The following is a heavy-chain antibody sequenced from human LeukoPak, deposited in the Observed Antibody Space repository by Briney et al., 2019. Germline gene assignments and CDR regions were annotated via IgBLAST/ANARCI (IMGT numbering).Heavy chain of an antibody. CDR1: AFTFSRYW. CDR2: ISSSSSYI. J-gene: IGHJ4*02. CDR3: ARMDPIVGAFFDY. Sequence: GGSLRLSCAASAFTFSRYWTTWVRQAPGKGLEWVSSISSSSSYIHYADSVKGRFTISRDNAKNSLYLQMNSLRAEDTAVYYCARMDPIVGAFFDYWGQGTLVTVSS. D-gene: IGHD1-26*01. V-gene: IGHV3-21*01.